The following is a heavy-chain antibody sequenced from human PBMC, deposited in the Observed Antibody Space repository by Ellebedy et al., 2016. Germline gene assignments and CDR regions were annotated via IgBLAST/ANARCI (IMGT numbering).Heavy chain of an antibody. CDR3: ASPGSYRDAFDI. D-gene: IGHD3-16*02. CDR1: GYTFTSYY. V-gene: IGHV1-46*01. Sequence: ASVKVSCXASGYTFTSYYMHWVRQAPGQGLEWMGIINPSGGSTSYAQKFQGRVTMTRDTSTSTVYMELSSLRSEDTAVYYCASPGSYRDAFDIWGQGTMVTVSS. J-gene: IGHJ3*02. CDR2: INPSGGST.